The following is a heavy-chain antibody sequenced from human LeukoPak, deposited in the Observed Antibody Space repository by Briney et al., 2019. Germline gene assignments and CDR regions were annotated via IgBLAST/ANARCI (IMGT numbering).Heavy chain of an antibody. D-gene: IGHD5-18*01. CDR1: GYTFTSYY. Sequence: ASVKVSCKASGYTFTSYYMHWVRQAPGQGLEWMGIINPSGGSTSYAQKFQGRVTMTRDTYTSTVYMELSSLRSEDTAVYYCAREGGGYSYGLSAFDIWGQGTMVTVSS. V-gene: IGHV1-46*01. CDR3: AREGGGYSYGLSAFDI. CDR2: INPSGGST. J-gene: IGHJ3*02.